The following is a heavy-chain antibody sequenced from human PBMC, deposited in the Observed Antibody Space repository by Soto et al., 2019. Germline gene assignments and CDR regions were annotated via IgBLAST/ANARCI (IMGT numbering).Heavy chain of an antibody. Sequence: GGSLRLSCAASGFTFSSYAMSWVRQAPGKGLEWVSAISGSGGSTYYADSVKGRFTISRDNSKNTLYLQMNSLRAEDTAVYYCALDPEDIVVVPAASGGHYWGQGTLVTVSS. CDR1: GFTFSSYA. V-gene: IGHV3-23*01. J-gene: IGHJ4*02. D-gene: IGHD2-2*01. CDR3: ALDPEDIVVVPAASGGHY. CDR2: ISGSGGST.